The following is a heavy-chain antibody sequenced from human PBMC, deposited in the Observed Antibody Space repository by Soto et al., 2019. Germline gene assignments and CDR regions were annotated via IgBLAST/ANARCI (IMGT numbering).Heavy chain of an antibody. CDR2: IIPIFGTA. CDR3: ARPFQSWPGGWYFDL. Sequence: QVQLVQSGAKVKKPGSLVKVSCKASGGTFSSYSINWVRQAPGQGLEWMGGIIPIFGTAIYAQKFQGRVTLTADESTSTAHMELSSLRNEDTAVYYCARPFQSWPGGWYFDLWGRGTLVTVSS. D-gene: IGHD3-16*01. V-gene: IGHV1-69*01. J-gene: IGHJ2*01. CDR1: GGTFSSYS.